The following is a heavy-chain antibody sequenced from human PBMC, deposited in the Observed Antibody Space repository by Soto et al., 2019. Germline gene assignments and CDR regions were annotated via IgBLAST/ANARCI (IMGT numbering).Heavy chain of an antibody. CDR3: ARVNDFWTGYYSTHWFDP. Sequence: SETLSLTCTVSGGSISSYYWTWIRQPPGKGLEWIGYIYYSGSTNHNPSLKSRVTISVDTSKNQFSLKLSSVTAADTAVYYCARVNDFWTGYYSTHWFDPLGQGTLVTGSS. D-gene: IGHD3-3*01. V-gene: IGHV4-59*01. CDR1: GGSISSYY. J-gene: IGHJ5*02. CDR2: IYYSGST.